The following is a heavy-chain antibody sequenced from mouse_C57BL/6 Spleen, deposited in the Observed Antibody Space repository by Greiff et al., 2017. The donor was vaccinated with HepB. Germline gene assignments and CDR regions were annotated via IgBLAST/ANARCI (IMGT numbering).Heavy chain of an antibody. V-gene: IGHV1-82*01. J-gene: IGHJ1*03. D-gene: IGHD2-4*01. CDR1: GYAFSSSW. CDR3: ARTDDYDYFDV. Sequence: QVQLQQSGPELVKPGASVKISCKASGYAFSSSWMNWVKQRPGKGLEWIGRIYPGAGDTNYNGKFKGKATLTADKSSSTAYMQLSSLTSEDSAVYFCARTDDYDYFDVWGTGTTVTVSS. CDR2: IYPGAGDT.